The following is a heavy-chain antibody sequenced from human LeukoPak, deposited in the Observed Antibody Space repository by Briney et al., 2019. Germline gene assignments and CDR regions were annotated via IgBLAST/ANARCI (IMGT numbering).Heavy chain of an antibody. CDR2: IYTSGNT. D-gene: IGHD3-10*01. Sequence: SETLSLTCTVFGGSISSYYWSWIRQPPGEGLEWIGYIYTSGNTNYNPSLKSRVTISVDTSKNQFSLKLSSVTAADTAVYFCARHGVGEGAFDIWGQGTMVTVSS. J-gene: IGHJ3*02. V-gene: IGHV4-4*09. CDR3: ARHGVGEGAFDI. CDR1: GGSISSYY.